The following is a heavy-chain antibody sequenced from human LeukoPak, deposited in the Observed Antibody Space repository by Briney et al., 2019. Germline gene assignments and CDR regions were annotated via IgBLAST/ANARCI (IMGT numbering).Heavy chain of an antibody. CDR1: GYTFTSYY. V-gene: IGHV1-18*04. CDR2: ISAYNGNT. J-gene: IGHJ3*02. Sequence: GASVKVSCKASGYTFTSYYMHWVRQAPRQGLAWMGWISAYNGNTNYAQKFQGRATMTTDTAANTAYMELRNLRSDDTAVYYCARVLEGAFDIWGQGTMVTVSS. CDR3: ARVLEGAFDI.